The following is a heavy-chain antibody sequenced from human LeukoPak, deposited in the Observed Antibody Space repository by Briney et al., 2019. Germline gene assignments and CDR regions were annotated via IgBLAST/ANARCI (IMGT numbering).Heavy chain of an antibody. V-gene: IGHV4-39*01. CDR3: ARVGGWADP. CDR2: IYYSGST. D-gene: IGHD5-24*01. CDR1: GGSISSSSYY. J-gene: IGHJ5*02. Sequence: SETLSLTCTVSGGSISSSSYYWGWIRQPPGKGLEWIGSIYYSGSTYYNPSLKSRVTISVDTSKNQFSLKLSSVTAADTAVYYCARVGGWADPWGQGTLVTVSS.